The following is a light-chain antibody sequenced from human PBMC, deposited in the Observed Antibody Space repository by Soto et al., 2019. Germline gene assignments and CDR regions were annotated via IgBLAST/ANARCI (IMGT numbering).Light chain of an antibody. CDR1: QDIGNH. V-gene: IGKV1-16*02. J-gene: IGKJ4*01. CDR3: QQYHRYPLT. CDR2: AAS. Sequence: DIQVTQSPSSLSASVGDRATLTCRASQDIGNHLAWFQEKPGEAPKSLIHAASILQSGVPSKFSGSGSGTDFTLTISSLQPEDFATYYCQQYHRYPLTFGGGTKVEMK.